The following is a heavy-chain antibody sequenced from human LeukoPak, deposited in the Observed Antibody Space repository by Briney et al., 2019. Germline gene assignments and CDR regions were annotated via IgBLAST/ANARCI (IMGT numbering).Heavy chain of an antibody. D-gene: IGHD2-2*01. V-gene: IGHV1-8*03. CDR3: ARGPGCTSNTCTYYFDY. CDR1: GYTFTNYD. CDR2: MNPKSGNT. J-gene: IGHJ4*02. Sequence: ASVEVSCKASGYTFTNYDINWVRQATGQGLEWMGWMNPKSGNTGYTQKFQGRVTITRNTSISTAYMELSSLRSEDTAVYYCARGPGCTSNTCTYYFDYWGQGTLVTVSS.